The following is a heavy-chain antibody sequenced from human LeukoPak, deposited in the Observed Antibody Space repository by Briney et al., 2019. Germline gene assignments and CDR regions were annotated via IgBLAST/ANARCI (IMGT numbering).Heavy chain of an antibody. CDR2: ISGSGGST. J-gene: IGHJ1*01. V-gene: IGHV3-23*01. CDR3: AKDVWDDFWSGYYPEYFQH. Sequence: GGSLRLSCAASGFTFSSYAMRWVRQAPGKGLEWVSAISGSGGSTYYGDSVKGRFTISRDNSKNTLYLQMNSLRAEDTAVYYCAKDVWDDFWSGYYPEYFQHWGQGTLVTVSS. CDR1: GFTFSSYA. D-gene: IGHD3-3*01.